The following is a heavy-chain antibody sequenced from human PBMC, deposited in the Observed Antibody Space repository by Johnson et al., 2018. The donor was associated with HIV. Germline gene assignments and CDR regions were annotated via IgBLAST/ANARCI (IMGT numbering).Heavy chain of an antibody. CDR3: ARDGRGLDAFDI. V-gene: IGHV3-20*04. CDR1: RFMFSSYW. D-gene: IGHD3/OR15-3a*01. CDR2: INWNGGST. J-gene: IGHJ3*02. Sequence: LVESGGGLVQPGGSLRVSCAASRFMFSSYWMSWVRQAPGKGLEWVSGINWNGGSTGYADSVKGRFTISRDNAKNTLYLQMNSLRAEDTAVYYCARDGRGLDAFDIWAKGQWSPSLQ.